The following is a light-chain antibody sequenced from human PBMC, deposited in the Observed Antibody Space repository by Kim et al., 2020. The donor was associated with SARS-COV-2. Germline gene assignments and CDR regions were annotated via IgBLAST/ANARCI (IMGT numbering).Light chain of an antibody. V-gene: IGLV3-19*01. J-gene: IGLJ2*01. CDR3: NSRDSNDNVL. CDR1: SLRSYY. Sequence: VALGQTVRITCQGDSLRSYYATWYQQKPGQAPIVVIDGKNNRPSGIPDRFSGSSSGDTASLTITGTQAGDEADYYCNSRDSNDNVLFGGGTQLTVL. CDR2: GKN.